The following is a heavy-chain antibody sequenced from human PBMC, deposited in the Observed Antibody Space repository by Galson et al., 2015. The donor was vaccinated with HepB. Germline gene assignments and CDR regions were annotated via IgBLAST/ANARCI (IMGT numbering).Heavy chain of an antibody. CDR2: ISSGSSTT. CDR1: GFSFSSYD. Sequence: SLRLSCAASGFSFSSYDINWVRQAPGKGLEWVSYISSGSSTTFYADSVKGRFTISRDNAKNSLYLQMNSLKASDTAMYYCARPGTFDIWGQGTMVTVSS. CDR3: ARPGTFDI. J-gene: IGHJ3*02. V-gene: IGHV3-48*01.